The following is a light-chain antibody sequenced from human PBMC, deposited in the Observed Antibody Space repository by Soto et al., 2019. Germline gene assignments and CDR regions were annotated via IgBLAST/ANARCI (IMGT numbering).Light chain of an antibody. CDR3: QQYRSYQWT. Sequence: DIQMTQSPSTLSASVGDRVTITCRASQSISSWLAWYQQKPGKAPKLLIFDASNLERGVPSRFSGSGSGTEFTLTISSLQPDDFATYHCQQYRSYQWTFGQGTKVDIK. CDR1: QSISSW. CDR2: DAS. V-gene: IGKV1-5*01. J-gene: IGKJ1*01.